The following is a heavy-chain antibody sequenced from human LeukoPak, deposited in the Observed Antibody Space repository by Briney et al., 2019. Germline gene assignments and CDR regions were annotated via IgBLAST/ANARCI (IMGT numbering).Heavy chain of an antibody. CDR1: GYIFTSYG. D-gene: IGHD2-8*01. Sequence: ASVKVSCKASGYIFTSYGISWVRQAPGQGLEWMGWISTNKGHTNYAQRLQGRVTMTTDTATSTAYMELRSLRSDDTAIYYCVRDIQWRFDPWGQGTLVTVSS. CDR3: VRDIQWRFDP. V-gene: IGHV1-18*01. J-gene: IGHJ5*02. CDR2: ISTNKGHT.